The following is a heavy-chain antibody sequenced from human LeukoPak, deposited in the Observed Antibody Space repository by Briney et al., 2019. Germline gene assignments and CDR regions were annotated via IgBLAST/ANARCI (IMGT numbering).Heavy chain of an antibody. CDR2: INPSGGTT. CDR3: ARKANYYYYYMDV. Sequence: ASVKVSCKASGYTFTSYHMHWVRQAPGQGLEWMGIINPSGGTTNYAQKLQGRVTMTTDTSTSTAYMELRSLRSDDTAVYYCARKANYYYYYMDVWGKGTTVTISS. CDR1: GYTFTSYH. J-gene: IGHJ6*03. V-gene: IGHV1-46*01.